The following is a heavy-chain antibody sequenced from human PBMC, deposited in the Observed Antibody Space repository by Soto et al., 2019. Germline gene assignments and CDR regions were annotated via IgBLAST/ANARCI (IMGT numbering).Heavy chain of an antibody. CDR1: GFTFSSYA. J-gene: IGHJ6*02. CDR2: ISGSGGST. V-gene: IGHV3-23*01. CDR3: AKDGKEYRSSIYYYGMDV. D-gene: IGHD6-6*01. Sequence: EVQLLESGGGLVQPGGSLRLSCAASGFTFSSYAMSWVRQAPGKGLEWVSAISGSGGSTYYADAVKGRFTISRDNSQNTLYLQMNSLRAEDTAVYYCAKDGKEYRSSIYYYGMDVWGQGTTVTVSS.